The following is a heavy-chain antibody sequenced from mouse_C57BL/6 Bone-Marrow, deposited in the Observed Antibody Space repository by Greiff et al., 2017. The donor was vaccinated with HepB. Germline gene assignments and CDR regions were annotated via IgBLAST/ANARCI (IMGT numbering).Heavy chain of an antibody. CDR3: TTGGRSYYAMDY. Sequence: VQLQQSGAELVRPGASVKLSCTASGFNIKDDYMHWVKQRPEQGLEWIGWIDPENGDTEYASKFQGKATITADTSSNTAYLQLSSLTSEDTAVYHCTTGGRSYYAMDYWGQGTSVTVSS. J-gene: IGHJ4*01. V-gene: IGHV14-4*01. D-gene: IGHD1-1*02. CDR1: GFNIKDDY. CDR2: IDPENGDT.